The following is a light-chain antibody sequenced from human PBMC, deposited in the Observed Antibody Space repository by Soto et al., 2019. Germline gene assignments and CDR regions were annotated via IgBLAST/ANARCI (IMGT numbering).Light chain of an antibody. CDR1: SGDIGGGYNY. V-gene: IGLV2-11*01. Sequence: QSALTQPRSVSGSPGQSVTISCTGTSGDIGGGYNYVSWYQQHPGKAPKLMIYDVTKRPSGVPDRFSGSQSGISASLTISGLQAEDESDYYCCSYGGTYTVFGTGTKVTVL. CDR3: CSYGGTYTV. J-gene: IGLJ1*01. CDR2: DVT.